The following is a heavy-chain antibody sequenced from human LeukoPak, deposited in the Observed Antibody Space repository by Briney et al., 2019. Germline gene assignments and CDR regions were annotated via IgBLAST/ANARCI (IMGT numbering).Heavy chain of an antibody. CDR3: ARDPVLRYFDWLYRPYYFDY. Sequence: ASVKVSCKASGGTFSSYAISWVRQAPGQGLEWMGGIIPIFGTANYAQKFQGRVTITADESTSTAYMELSSLRSEDTAVYYCARDPVLRYFDWLYRPYYFDYWGQGTLVTVSS. J-gene: IGHJ4*02. D-gene: IGHD3-9*01. CDR1: GGTFSSYA. V-gene: IGHV1-69*13. CDR2: IIPIFGTA.